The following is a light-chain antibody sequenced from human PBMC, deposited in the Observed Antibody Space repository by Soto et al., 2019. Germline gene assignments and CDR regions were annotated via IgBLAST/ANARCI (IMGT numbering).Light chain of an antibody. CDR3: QQYGSSPPT. CDR1: QSVRSSY. Sequence: EIVLTQSPGTLSLSPGERATLSCRASQSVRSSYLAWYQQKPGQAPRLLIYGASSRATGIPDRFSGSGSGTAFPLTISRLEPEGFAVYSCQQYGSSPPTFGPGTKVDIK. V-gene: IGKV3-20*01. J-gene: IGKJ3*01. CDR2: GAS.